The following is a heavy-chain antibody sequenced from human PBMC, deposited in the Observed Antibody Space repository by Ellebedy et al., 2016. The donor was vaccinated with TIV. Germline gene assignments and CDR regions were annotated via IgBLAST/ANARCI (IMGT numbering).Heavy chain of an antibody. D-gene: IGHD6-19*01. J-gene: IGHJ4*02. CDR2: IYYSGST. Sequence: SETLSLTCTVSGGSISSYYWSWIRQPPGKGLEWIGYIYYSGSTNYNPSLKSRVTMSVDTSKNQFSLKLSSVTAADTAVYYCARGGSSGWYDFDYWGQGTLVTVSS. CDR1: GGSISSYY. V-gene: IGHV4-59*12. CDR3: ARGGSSGWYDFDY.